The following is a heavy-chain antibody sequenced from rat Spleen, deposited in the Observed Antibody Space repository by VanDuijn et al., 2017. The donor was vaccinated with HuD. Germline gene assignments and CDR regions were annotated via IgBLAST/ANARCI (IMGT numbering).Heavy chain of an antibody. V-gene: IGHV3-3*01. Sequence: EVQLQESGPALVKPSQSLSLTCSVTGYSITSNFWGWIRKFPGNKLEWMGYINSAGSTNYNPSLKSQISISRDTSKNQFFLQVDSVTTEDTATYYCASHGTRISRFAYWGQGTLVTVSS. CDR2: INSAGST. CDR3: ASHGTRISRFAY. J-gene: IGHJ3*01. CDR1: GYSITSNF. D-gene: IGHD1-4*01.